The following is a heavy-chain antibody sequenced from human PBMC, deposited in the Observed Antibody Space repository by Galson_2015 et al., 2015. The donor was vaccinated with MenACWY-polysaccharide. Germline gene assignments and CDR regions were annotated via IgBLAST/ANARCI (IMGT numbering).Heavy chain of an antibody. Sequence: SLRLSCAASGFTFSGYEMNWVRQPPGKGLEWISYISRSGISTYYADSVKGRFTISRGSAKNSLYLQMSSLRVEDTAVYYCASGQWEPGLKYWGQGILVTVSS. CDR2: ISRSGIST. CDR1: GFTFSGYE. CDR3: ASGQWEPGLKY. V-gene: IGHV3-48*03. J-gene: IGHJ4*02. D-gene: IGHD1-26*01.